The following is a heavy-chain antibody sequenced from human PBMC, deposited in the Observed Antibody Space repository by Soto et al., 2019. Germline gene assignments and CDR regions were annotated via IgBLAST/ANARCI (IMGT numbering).Heavy chain of an antibody. D-gene: IGHD4-4*01. CDR2: IKSKTDGGTI. V-gene: IGHV3-15*01. CDR3: ATDGVTTLSNYFDY. Sequence: GLPKILSCTAAEINCINPWMSCVRKKTGKGLEWVGLIKSKTDGGTIDYAAPVTGRFTISRDDSENTLYLQMNSLETEDTAVYYCATDGVTTLSNYFDYWGQGALVTVSS. CDR1: EINCINPW. J-gene: IGHJ4*02.